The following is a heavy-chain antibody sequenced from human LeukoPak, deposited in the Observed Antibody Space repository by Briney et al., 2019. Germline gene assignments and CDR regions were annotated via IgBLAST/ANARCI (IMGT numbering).Heavy chain of an antibody. CDR2: INHSGST. D-gene: IGHD2-2*01. J-gene: IGHJ5*02. Sequence: SETLSLTCAVYGGSFSGYYWSWIRQPPGKGLEWIGEINHSGSTNYSPSLKSRVTISVDTSKNQFSLKLSSVTAAGTAVYYCARGSFSVVPAAMGVWFDPWGQGTLVTVSS. CDR1: GGSFSGYY. CDR3: ARGSFSVVPAAMGVWFDP. V-gene: IGHV4-34*01.